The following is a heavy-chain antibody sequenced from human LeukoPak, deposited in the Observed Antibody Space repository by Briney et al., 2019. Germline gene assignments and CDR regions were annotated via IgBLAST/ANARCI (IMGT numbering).Heavy chain of an antibody. CDR3: VSFYETY. CDR1: GNYW. J-gene: IGHJ4*02. V-gene: IGHV3-74*01. CDR2: INSDGSWT. Sequence: GGSQRLSCAASGNYWMHWVRQVPGKGLVWVPHINSDGSWTSYADSVKGRFTISKDNAKNTVYLQMNSLRAEDTAVYYCVSFYETYWGRGTLVTVSS. D-gene: IGHD2/OR15-2a*01.